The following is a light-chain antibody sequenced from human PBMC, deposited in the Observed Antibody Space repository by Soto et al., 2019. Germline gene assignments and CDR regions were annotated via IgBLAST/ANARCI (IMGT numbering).Light chain of an antibody. CDR3: SSYTRSSTLEV. Sequence: QSALTQPASVSGSPGQSITISCTGTRSDVGGYNYVSWYQHHPGKAPKLMIYDVSNRPSGVSNRFSGSKSGNTASLTISGLQAEDEADYYCSSYTRSSTLEVFGTGTKLTVL. J-gene: IGLJ1*01. V-gene: IGLV2-14*03. CDR1: RSDVGGYNY. CDR2: DVS.